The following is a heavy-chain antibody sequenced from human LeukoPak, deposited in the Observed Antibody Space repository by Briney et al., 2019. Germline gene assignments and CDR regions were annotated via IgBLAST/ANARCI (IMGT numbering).Heavy chain of an antibody. CDR1: GYTLTSYY. V-gene: IGHV1-46*01. J-gene: IGHJ4*02. CDR2: INPSGGST. Sequence: ASVKVSCKASGYTLTSYYMHWVRQAPGQGLEWMGVINPSGGSTSYAQKFQGRVTMTRDTSTSTVYMELSSLRSEDTAVYYCASGTRGSWYVYWGQGTLVTVSS. CDR3: ASGTRGSWYVY. D-gene: IGHD6-13*01.